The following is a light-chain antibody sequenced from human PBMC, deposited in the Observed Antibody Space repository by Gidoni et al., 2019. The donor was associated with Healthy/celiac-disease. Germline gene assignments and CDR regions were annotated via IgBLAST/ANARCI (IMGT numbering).Light chain of an antibody. J-gene: IGLJ2*01. CDR2: GKN. CDR1: SLRSYY. Sequence: SSELTQDPAVSVALGQTVRITCQGDSLRSYYASWYQQKPGQAPVLVIYGKNNRPPGIPHRFSGSSSGNTASLTSTGAQAEDEADYYCNSRDSSGNHLHVVFGGGTKLTVL. V-gene: IGLV3-19*01. CDR3: NSRDSSGNHLHVV.